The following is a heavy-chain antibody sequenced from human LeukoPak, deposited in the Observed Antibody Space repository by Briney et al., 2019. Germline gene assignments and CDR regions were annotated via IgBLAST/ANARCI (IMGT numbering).Heavy chain of an antibody. V-gene: IGHV3-21*01. CDR2: ISSGGTYI. Sequence: PGGSLRLSCVASGFTFSTYSMNWVRQAPGKGLEWVSSISSGGTYIHYGDSVRGRFAIARDNAENTLHLQMNSLRAEDTAVYYCARDLSHCSSSSCNSFDYYYGMDVWGQGTTVTVSS. D-gene: IGHD2-2*01. J-gene: IGHJ6*02. CDR3: ARDLSHCSSSSCNSFDYYYGMDV. CDR1: GFTFSTYS.